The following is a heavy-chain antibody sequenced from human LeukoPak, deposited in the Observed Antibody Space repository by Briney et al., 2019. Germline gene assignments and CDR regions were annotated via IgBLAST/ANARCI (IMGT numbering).Heavy chain of an antibody. Sequence: GGSLRLSCAASGFTVSTNYMAWVRQPPGKGLEWVSVIFGGGGTHYAGSVRGRFTISRDNSQNTLFLQMNSLKTEDTAVYYCILAAADPAYWGQGTLVTVSS. J-gene: IGHJ4*02. V-gene: IGHV3-53*01. CDR2: IFGGGGT. CDR1: GFTVSTNY. D-gene: IGHD6-13*01. CDR3: ILAAADPAY.